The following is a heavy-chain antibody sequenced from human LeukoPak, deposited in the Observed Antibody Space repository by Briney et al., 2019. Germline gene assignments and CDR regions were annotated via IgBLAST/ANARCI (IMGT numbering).Heavy chain of an antibody. CDR3: ARTRRAVYSYGYGHFSY. CDR2: ISYDGSNK. Sequence: PGGSLRLSCAASGFTFSSYAMYWVRQAPGKGLEWVAVISYDGSNKYYADSVKGRFTISRDNSKNTLYLQMNSLRAEDTAVYYCARTRRAVYSYGYGHFSYWGQGTLVTVSS. D-gene: IGHD5-18*01. CDR1: GFTFSSYA. V-gene: IGHV3-30-3*01. J-gene: IGHJ4*02.